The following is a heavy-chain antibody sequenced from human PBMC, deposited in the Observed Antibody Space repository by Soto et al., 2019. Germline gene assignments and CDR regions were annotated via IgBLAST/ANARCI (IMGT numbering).Heavy chain of an antibody. V-gene: IGHV2-5*04. CDR2: IYWDDET. CDR1: GFSLTTSGVD. CDR3: VRLRCGFSVPRDRDAFDS. Sequence: QITLKESGPPLVRPTQTLTLACSFSGFSLTTSGVDVGWIRQPPGKALEFLALIYWDDETRYRPSLRTRLTITIDTSTNLVVLTMTNVEPMDTRSYYCVRLRCGFSVPRDRDAFDSWGQGTMVTVPS. J-gene: IGHJ3*01. D-gene: IGHD4-17*01.